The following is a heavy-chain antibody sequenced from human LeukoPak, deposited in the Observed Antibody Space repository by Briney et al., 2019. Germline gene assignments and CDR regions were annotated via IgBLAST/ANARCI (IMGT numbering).Heavy chain of an antibody. V-gene: IGHV4-34*01. Sequence: PSETLSLTCAVYGGSFSGYYWSWLRQPPGKGLEWIGEINHSGSTNYNPSLKSRVTISVDTSKNQFSLKLSSVTAADTAVYYCARDYYGSGSYYWYYFDYWGQGTLVTVSS. CDR2: INHSGST. CDR3: ARDYYGSGSYYWYYFDY. D-gene: IGHD3-10*01. J-gene: IGHJ4*02. CDR1: GGSFSGYY.